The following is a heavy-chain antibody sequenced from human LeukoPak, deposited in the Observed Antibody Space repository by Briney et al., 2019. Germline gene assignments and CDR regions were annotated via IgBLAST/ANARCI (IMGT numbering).Heavy chain of an antibody. CDR2: TYKDGTT. CDR3: AKAFSSYSCFAP. Sequence: SETLSLTCTVSHYSINDGYYWGWIRQPPGRGLEWIGNTYKDGTTHYNSSFSSRVTISVDASENQFSLTLTSVTAADTAVYYCAKAFSSYSCFAPWGPGILVTVSS. J-gene: IGHJ5*02. V-gene: IGHV4-38-2*02. CDR1: HYSINDGYY. D-gene: IGHD3-16*02.